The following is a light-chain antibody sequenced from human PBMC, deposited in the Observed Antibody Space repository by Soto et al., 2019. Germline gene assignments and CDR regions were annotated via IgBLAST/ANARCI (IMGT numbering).Light chain of an antibody. CDR1: SSNIGSNY. CDR2: RNN. CDR3: AAWDDSLSGLGVV. J-gene: IGLJ2*01. Sequence: QSVLTQPTSASGTPGQRVTISCSGSSSNIGSNYVYWYQQLPGTAPKLHIYRNNQRPSGVPDRFSGSKSGTSASLAISGLRSEDEADYYCAAWDDSLSGLGVVFGGGTKLTVL. V-gene: IGLV1-47*01.